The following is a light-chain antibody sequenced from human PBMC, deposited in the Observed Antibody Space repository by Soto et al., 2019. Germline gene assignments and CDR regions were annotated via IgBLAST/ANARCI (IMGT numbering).Light chain of an antibody. CDR1: QRISSW. CDR2: DVS. V-gene: IGKV1-5*01. CDR3: LQHNSYPLT. J-gene: IGKJ4*01. Sequence: GDRVTITCRASQRISSWLAWYQQKPGKAPKLLIYDVSSLESGVPSRFSGSGSGTEFTLTISSLQPEDFATYYCLQHNSYPLTFGGGTKVDIK.